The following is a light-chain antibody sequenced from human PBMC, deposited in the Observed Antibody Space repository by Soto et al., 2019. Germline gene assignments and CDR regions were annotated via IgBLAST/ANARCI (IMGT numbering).Light chain of an antibody. CDR2: DVK. CDR1: ETDVGGYNL. V-gene: IGLV2-14*03. CDR3: SSFTTTRTHI. J-gene: IGLJ1*01. Sequence: QSALTQPASVSGSPGQSITISCTGTETDVGGYNLVSWYQQHSGKAPKIIIYDVKSRPSGISSRFSGSKSGNTASLTISGLRPDDEADYFCSSFTTTRTHIFGPGTKVTVL.